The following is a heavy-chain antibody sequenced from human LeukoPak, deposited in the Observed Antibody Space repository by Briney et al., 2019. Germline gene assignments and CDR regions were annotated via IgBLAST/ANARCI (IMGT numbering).Heavy chain of an antibody. CDR3: ATGVLTGTQTDYYYYYGMDV. D-gene: IGHD3-9*01. Sequence: ASVKVSCKASGYTFTSYDINWVRRATGQGLEWMGWMNPNSGNTGYAQKFQGRVTMTRNTSISTAYMELSSLRSEDTAVYYCATGVLTGTQTDYYYYYGMDVWGQGTTVTVSS. CDR1: GYTFTSYD. V-gene: IGHV1-8*01. CDR2: MNPNSGNT. J-gene: IGHJ6*02.